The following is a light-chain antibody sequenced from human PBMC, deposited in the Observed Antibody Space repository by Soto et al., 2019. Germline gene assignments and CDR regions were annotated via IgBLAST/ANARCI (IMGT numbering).Light chain of an antibody. V-gene: IGKV1-27*01. Sequence: DIQMTQSPSSLSAFVGDTVTITCRASQDISNFLAWYQQKPGKVPKLLIYAASTLQSGVPSRFSGSGSGTEFTLTISSLQPEDVATYYCQKCKIATFTFGGGTKVAMK. CDR1: QDISNF. J-gene: IGKJ4*01. CDR3: QKCKIATFT. CDR2: AAS.